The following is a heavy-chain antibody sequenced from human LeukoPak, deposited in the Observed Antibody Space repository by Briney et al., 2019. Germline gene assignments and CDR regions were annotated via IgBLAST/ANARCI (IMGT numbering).Heavy chain of an antibody. Sequence: PGGSLRLSCAASRFTFSSYAMSWVRQAPGKGLEWVSVISGSGDTTNYADSVKGRFTISRDNSKNTLYLQMNSLRAEDTAVYYCARVSPRTELAGYYFDYWGQGTLVTVSS. CDR2: ISGSGDTT. CDR3: ARVSPRTELAGYYFDY. V-gene: IGHV3-23*01. CDR1: RFTFSSYA. J-gene: IGHJ4*02. D-gene: IGHD6-19*01.